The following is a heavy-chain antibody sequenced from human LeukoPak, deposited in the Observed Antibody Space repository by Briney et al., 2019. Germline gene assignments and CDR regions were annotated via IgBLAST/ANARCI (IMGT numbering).Heavy chain of an antibody. D-gene: IGHD5-24*01. Sequence: SETLSLTCSVSGYSISSGYYWGWIRQPPGKGLEWIGSIYHSGSTYYNPSLKSRVTISVDTSNNQFSLKLTSVSAADTAVYYCARGRRDGYNLEYFDNWGQGALVTVSS. CDR2: IYHSGST. J-gene: IGHJ4*02. CDR3: ARGRRDGYNLEYFDN. CDR1: GYSISSGYY. V-gene: IGHV4-38-2*02.